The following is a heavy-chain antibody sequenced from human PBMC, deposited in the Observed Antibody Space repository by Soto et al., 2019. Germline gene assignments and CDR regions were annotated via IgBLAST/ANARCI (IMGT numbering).Heavy chain of an antibody. D-gene: IGHD2-2*01. V-gene: IGHV3-15*01. Sequence: GESLKISCAASGFTFSNAWMSWVRQAPGKGLEWVGRIKSKTDGGTTDYAAPVKGRFTISRDDSKNTLYLQMNSLKTEDTAVYYCTTKLPDIVVVPAAKFDYYYGMDVWGQGTTVTVSS. CDR2: IKSKTDGGTT. J-gene: IGHJ6*02. CDR3: TTKLPDIVVVPAAKFDYYYGMDV. CDR1: GFTFSNAW.